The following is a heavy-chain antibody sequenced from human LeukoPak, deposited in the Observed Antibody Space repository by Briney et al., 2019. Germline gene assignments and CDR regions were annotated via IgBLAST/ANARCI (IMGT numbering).Heavy chain of an antibody. D-gene: IGHD6-19*01. J-gene: IGHJ6*02. Sequence: SETLSLTCAVYGGSFSGYYWSWIRQPPGTGLEWIGEINHSGSTNYNPSLKSRVTISVDTSKNQFSLKLSSVTAADTAVYYCAVAGPYYYYGMDVWGQGTTVTVSS. CDR3: AVAGPYYYYGMDV. V-gene: IGHV4-34*01. CDR2: INHSGST. CDR1: GGSFSGYY.